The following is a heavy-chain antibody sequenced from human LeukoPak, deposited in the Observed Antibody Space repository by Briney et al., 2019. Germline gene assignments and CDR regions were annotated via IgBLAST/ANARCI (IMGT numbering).Heavy chain of an antibody. CDR3: ARLGAQGLPQRHRGFDY. V-gene: IGHV4-59*08. J-gene: IGHJ4*02. Sequence: SETLSLTRTVSGGSLSSFYWRWMRQPPGRGLEWIGYIYYSGSTNYNPSLKSRVTISVDTSKNQCSLKLSSVTAADTAVYYCARLGAQGLPQRHRGFDYGGQGTLVTVSS. CDR1: GGSLSSFY. CDR2: IYYSGST. D-gene: IGHD1-1*01.